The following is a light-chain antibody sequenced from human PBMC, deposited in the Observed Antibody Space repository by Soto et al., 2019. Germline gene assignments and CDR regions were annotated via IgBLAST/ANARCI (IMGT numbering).Light chain of an antibody. CDR1: QSVSSSY. Sequence: EAVLTQSPGTLSLSPGERATLSCRASQSVSSSYLAWYQQKPGQAPRLLIYGASSRATGIPDRFSGSGSGTDFTLTMSRLEPEDFAVYYCQQYGSLSITFGQGTRLEIK. V-gene: IGKV3-20*01. CDR2: GAS. CDR3: QQYGSLSIT. J-gene: IGKJ5*01.